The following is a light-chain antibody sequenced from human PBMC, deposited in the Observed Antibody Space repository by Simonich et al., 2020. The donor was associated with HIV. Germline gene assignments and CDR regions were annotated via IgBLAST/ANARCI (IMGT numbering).Light chain of an antibody. CDR2: GAS. J-gene: IGKJ2*01. CDR3: QQYGSSSPYT. V-gene: IGKV3-15*01. Sequence: IVMTQSPASLSVSPGERATLSCRASQSVSSNLAWYQQKAGQAPRLLIYGASTRATGIPARFSGSGSGTDFTLTISRLEPEDFAVYYCQQYGSSSPYTFGQGTKLEIK. CDR1: QSVSSN.